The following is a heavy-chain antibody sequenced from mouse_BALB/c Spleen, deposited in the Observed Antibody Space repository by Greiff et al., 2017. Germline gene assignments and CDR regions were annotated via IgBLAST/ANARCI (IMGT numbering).Heavy chain of an antibody. CDR3: ARSYYGSSYPRPYLDY. Sequence: EVQLVESGPGLVKPSQSLSLTCTVTGYSFTSDYASYWIRPFPGNKLEWMGYISYSGSTSYTPSLKSRISITRDTSKNQFFLQLNSVTTEDTATYYCARSYYGSSYPRPYLDYWGQGTTLTVSA. J-gene: IGHJ2*01. D-gene: IGHD1-1*01. CDR1: GYSFTSDYA. V-gene: IGHV3-2*02. CDR2: ISYSGST.